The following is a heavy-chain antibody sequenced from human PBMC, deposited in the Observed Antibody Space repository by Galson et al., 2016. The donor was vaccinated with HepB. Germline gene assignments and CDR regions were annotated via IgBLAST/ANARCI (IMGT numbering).Heavy chain of an antibody. CDR3: ARDRDDILTGYHPLFDN. J-gene: IGHJ4*02. V-gene: IGHV3-23*01. Sequence: SLRLSCAASGISVSSYVMTWVRQAPGKGLEWVSAISGSGGSTYYAGSVKGRFTISTDNSKNTLYLQMNTLRVEDTAVYYCARDRDDILTGYHPLFDNWGQGTLVTVSS. CDR2: ISGSGGST. CDR1: GISVSSYV. D-gene: IGHD3-9*01.